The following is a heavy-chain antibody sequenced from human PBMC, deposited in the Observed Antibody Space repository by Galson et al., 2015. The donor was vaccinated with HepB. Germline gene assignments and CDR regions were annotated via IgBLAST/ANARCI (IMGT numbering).Heavy chain of an antibody. Sequence: SLRLSCAASGFAFDTHAMSWVRQAPGRGLEWISGISGNGDSKFYADSVKGRFTVSRDNSNNMLYLQMNSLRAEDAGLYFCAKVFPEKTDGWYRQALYYFDSWGQGTRVTVSS. CDR1: GFAFDTHA. J-gene: IGHJ4*02. V-gene: IGHV3-23*01. CDR2: ISGNGDSK. D-gene: IGHD6-19*01. CDR3: AKVFPEKTDGWYRQALYYFDS.